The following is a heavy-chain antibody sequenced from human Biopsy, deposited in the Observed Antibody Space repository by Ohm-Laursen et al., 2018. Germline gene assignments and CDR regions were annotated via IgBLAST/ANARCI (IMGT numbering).Heavy chain of an antibody. CDR3: AKPADSYGSEFYFDY. Sequence: SLRLSCAAPEFTFSSYAMTWVRQAPGKGLEWVSVINTSGGSTHYAVSVKGRFTISRDNSKNTLYLRMNSLRAEDTAVYYCAKPADSYGSEFYFDYWGQGTLVTVSS. D-gene: IGHD4-17*01. CDR2: INTSGGST. V-gene: IGHV3-23*01. J-gene: IGHJ4*02. CDR1: EFTFSSYA.